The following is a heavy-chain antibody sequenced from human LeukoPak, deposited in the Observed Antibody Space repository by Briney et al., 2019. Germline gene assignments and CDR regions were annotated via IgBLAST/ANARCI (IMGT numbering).Heavy chain of an antibody. V-gene: IGHV1-2*02. CDR1: GYTFTGYY. CDR2: INPNSGGT. D-gene: IGHD3-10*01. J-gene: IGHJ4*02. Sequence: ASVKVSCKASGYTFTGYYMHWVRQAPGQGLEWMGWINPNSGGTNYAQKFQGRVTMTRDTSISTAYMELSRLRSDDTAVYYCARELWGSGCYYHPGYWGQGTLVTVSS. CDR3: ARELWGSGCYYHPGY.